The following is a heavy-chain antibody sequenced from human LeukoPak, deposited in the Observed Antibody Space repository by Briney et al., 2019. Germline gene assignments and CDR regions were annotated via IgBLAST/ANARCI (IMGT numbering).Heavy chain of an antibody. D-gene: IGHD3-22*01. Sequence: PGGSLRLSCAASGFTFSSYSMNWVRQAPGKGLEWVSSISSSSSYIYYADSVRGRFTISRDNAKSSLYLQMNSLRAEDTAVYYCARDSSGYPASYYYYGMDVWGQGTTVTVSS. J-gene: IGHJ6*02. CDR3: ARDSSGYPASYYYYGMDV. CDR1: GFTFSSYS. CDR2: ISSSSSYI. V-gene: IGHV3-21*01.